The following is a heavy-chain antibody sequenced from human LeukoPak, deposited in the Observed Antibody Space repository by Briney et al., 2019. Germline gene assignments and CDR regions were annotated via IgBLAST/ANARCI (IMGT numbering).Heavy chain of an antibody. CDR2: MNPNSGGT. D-gene: IGHD6-13*01. CDR3: ARDPRIAATGDDNWFDP. CDR1: GYTFTDYY. Sequence: VASVKVSCKASGYTFTDYYMHWVRQAPGQGLEWMGWMNPNSGGTNYAQKFQGRVTLTRDTSISTAYVELSRLRSDDTAMYYCARDPRIAATGDDNWFDPWSQGTLVTVSS. J-gene: IGHJ5*02. V-gene: IGHV1-2*02.